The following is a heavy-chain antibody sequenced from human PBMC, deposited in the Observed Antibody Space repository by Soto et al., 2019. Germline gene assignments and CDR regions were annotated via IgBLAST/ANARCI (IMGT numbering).Heavy chain of an antibody. V-gene: IGHV1-8*01. D-gene: IGHD3-22*01. CDR1: GYTFTSYD. J-gene: IGHJ2*01. CDR2: MNPNSGDT. Sequence: ASVKVSCKASGYTFTSYDINWVRQATGQGLEWMGWMNPNSGDTGYAQKFQGRVTMTRDTSISTAYMELSSLRSEDTAVYYCARRRWAYDTSGYHFWRGYFDLWGRGTLVTVSS. CDR3: ARRRWAYDTSGYHFWRGYFDL.